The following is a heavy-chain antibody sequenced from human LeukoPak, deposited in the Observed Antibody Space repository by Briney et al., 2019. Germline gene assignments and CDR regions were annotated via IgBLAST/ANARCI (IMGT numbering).Heavy chain of an antibody. Sequence: SETLSLTCTVSGGSISSYYWSWIRQPPGKGLEWIGYIYYSGSTNYNPSLKSRVTISVDTSKNQFSLKLSSVAAADTAVYYCARIDPNSGSYTTVDYWGQGTLVTVSS. J-gene: IGHJ4*02. CDR1: GGSISSYY. D-gene: IGHD1-26*01. CDR2: IYYSGST. V-gene: IGHV4-59*01. CDR3: ARIDPNSGSYTTVDY.